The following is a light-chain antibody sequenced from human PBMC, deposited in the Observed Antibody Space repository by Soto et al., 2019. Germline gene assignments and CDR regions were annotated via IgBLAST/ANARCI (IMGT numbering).Light chain of an antibody. V-gene: IGKV1-39*01. Sequence: DIPLTQSPSFLSANVGDRVTITCRASQGISNYLAWYQQKPGKAPKLLIYAASSLQSGVPSRFSGSGSGTDFTLTISSLQPEDVATYYCQQSYSTPPWTFGQGTKVDI. J-gene: IGKJ1*01. CDR2: AAS. CDR3: QQSYSTPPWT. CDR1: QGISNY.